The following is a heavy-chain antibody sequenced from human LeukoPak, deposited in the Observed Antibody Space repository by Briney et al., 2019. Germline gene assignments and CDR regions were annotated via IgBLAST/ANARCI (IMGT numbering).Heavy chain of an antibody. Sequence: GGSLRLSCATSGFTFTNYAMNWVRQAPGEGLEWVSGISGSGGSTYYADSVKGRFTISRDNSKNTLYLQMSSLRAEDTAIYYCAKDRGYGGNLDYYGMDVWGQGTTVTVSS. CDR2: ISGSGGST. D-gene: IGHD4-23*01. CDR1: GFTFTNYA. V-gene: IGHV3-23*01. J-gene: IGHJ6*02. CDR3: AKDRGYGGNLDYYGMDV.